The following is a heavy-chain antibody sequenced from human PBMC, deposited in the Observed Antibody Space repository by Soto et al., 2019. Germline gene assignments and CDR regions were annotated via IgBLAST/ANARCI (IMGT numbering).Heavy chain of an antibody. J-gene: IGHJ6*03. V-gene: IGHV1-46*03. CDR1: GYTFTSYY. CDR2: INPSGGST. CDR3: ARDTRYRGYDYARSYYYMDV. D-gene: IGHD5-12*01. Sequence: ASVKVSCKASGYTFTSYYMHWVRQAPGQGLEWMGIINPSGGSTSYAQKFQGRVTMTRDTSTSTVYMELSSLRSEDTAVYYCARDTRYRGYDYARSYYYMDVWGKGTTVTVAS.